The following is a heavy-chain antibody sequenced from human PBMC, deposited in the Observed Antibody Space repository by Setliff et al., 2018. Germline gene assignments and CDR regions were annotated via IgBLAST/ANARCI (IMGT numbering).Heavy chain of an antibody. CDR2: INTNTGFP. CDR1: GYTFTNYA. Sequence: VASVKVSCKASGYTFTNYAMNWVRQAPGQGLEWMGWINTNTGFPTYAQGFTGRFVFSLDTSVSTAYLQISSVKAEDTAVYYCARASRYGTIRYRGDYYMDVWGKGTTVTVSS. D-gene: IGHD5-12*01. V-gene: IGHV7-4-1*02. CDR3: ARASRYGTIRYRGDYYMDV. J-gene: IGHJ6*03.